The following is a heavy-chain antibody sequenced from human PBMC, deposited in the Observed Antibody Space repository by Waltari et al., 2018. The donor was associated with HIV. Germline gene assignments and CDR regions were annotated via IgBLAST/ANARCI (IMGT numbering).Heavy chain of an antibody. CDR3: ARVDFYDTSGH. CDR2: ISSRGSNF. V-gene: IGHV3-11*01. J-gene: IGHJ4*02. CDR1: GFSFSDYY. Sequence: QVQLVESGGGLVKPGGSLRLSCAASGFSFSDYYMTWVRQAPGKGLEWVSYISSRGSNFYYADSVKGRFTVSRDNAKNSLYLQMDSLRAEDTAVYYCARVDFYDTSGHWGQGTLVTVSS. D-gene: IGHD3-22*01.